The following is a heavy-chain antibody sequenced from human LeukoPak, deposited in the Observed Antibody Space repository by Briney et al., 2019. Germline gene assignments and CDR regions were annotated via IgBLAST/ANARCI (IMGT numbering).Heavy chain of an antibody. V-gene: IGHV3-48*04. D-gene: IGHD6-13*01. CDR1: GFTFSSYT. J-gene: IGHJ5*02. CDR3: ARDSSNPNWFDP. Sequence: GGSLRLSCAASGFTFSSYTMMWVRQAPGKGLEWVSYISSSGSTIYYADSVKGRFTISRDNAKNSLYLQMNSLRAEDTAVYYCARDSSNPNWFDPWGQGTLVTVSS. CDR2: ISSSGSTI.